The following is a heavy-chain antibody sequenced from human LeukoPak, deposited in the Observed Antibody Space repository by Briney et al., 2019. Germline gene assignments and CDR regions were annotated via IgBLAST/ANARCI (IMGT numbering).Heavy chain of an antibody. V-gene: IGHV3-33*01. CDR2: IWYDGSNK. D-gene: IGHD3-10*01. J-gene: IGHJ3*02. CDR1: GFTFSSYG. CDR3: ARARDYGSGKANAFDI. Sequence: HAGGSLILSCAASGFTFSSYGMHWVRQAPGKGLEWVAVIWYDGSNKYYADSVKGRFTISRDNSKNTLYLQMNSLRGEDTAVYYCARARDYGSGKANAFDIWGQGTMVAVSS.